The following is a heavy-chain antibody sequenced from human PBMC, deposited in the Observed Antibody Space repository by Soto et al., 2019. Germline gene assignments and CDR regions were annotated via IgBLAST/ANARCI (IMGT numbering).Heavy chain of an antibody. D-gene: IGHD3-10*01. CDR3: ARGRLGYYGSGSQYYFDY. Sequence: SETLSLTCTVSGGSISSSGHSWGWIRQPPEKGLEWIGTIYYSGGTYYSPSLKSRVTISVDTSKNQFSLKLSSVTAADTAVYYCARGRLGYYGSGSQYYFDYWGQGTLVTVSS. V-gene: IGHV4-39*01. J-gene: IGHJ4*02. CDR2: IYYSGGT. CDR1: GGSISSSGHS.